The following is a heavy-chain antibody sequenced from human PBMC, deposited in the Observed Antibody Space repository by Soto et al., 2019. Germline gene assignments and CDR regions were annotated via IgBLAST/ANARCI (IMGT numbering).Heavy chain of an antibody. CDR3: AGDRVPPPDNSYYYYMDV. J-gene: IGHJ6*03. V-gene: IGHV1-3*01. Sequence: ASVKVSCKASGYTFSDYAMHWVRQAPGQRLEWMGWINAGKGNTKYSQKFQGRVTITRDKSASTVYMELSSLRSEDTAVYYCAGDRVPPPDNSYYYYMDVWGKGTTVTVSS. CDR1: GYTFSDYA. D-gene: IGHD2-2*01. CDR2: INAGKGNT.